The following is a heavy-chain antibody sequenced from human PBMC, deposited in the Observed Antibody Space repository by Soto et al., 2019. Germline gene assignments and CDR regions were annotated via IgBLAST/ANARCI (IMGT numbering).Heavy chain of an antibody. D-gene: IGHD3-22*01. CDR2: IWEDGTTK. V-gene: IGHV3-33*01. CDR1: GFTFRTHA. Sequence: GGSLRLSCAASGFTFRTHAMHWVRQSPGRGLEWVAMIWEDGTTKYYAESVEGRFTISKDNSKNTLYLQMNSLRVEDTAMYYCARDPPNIGYYLDYWGQGTLVTVSS. J-gene: IGHJ4*02. CDR3: ARDPPNIGYYLDY.